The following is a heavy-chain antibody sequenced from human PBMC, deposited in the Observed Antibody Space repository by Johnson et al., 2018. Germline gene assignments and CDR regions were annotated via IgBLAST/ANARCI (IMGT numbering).Heavy chain of an antibody. V-gene: IGHV1-46*01. J-gene: IGHJ6*03. CDR1: GYTFTTYY. CDR2: INPSSGSQ. D-gene: IGHD4-23*01. Sequence: QVQLGQSGAEVKKPGASVKISCKASGYTFTTYYLHWVRQAPGQGLEWLGIINPSSGSQNYAQKFQGRVTMTRDTSTTTVYMELRSLRSEDTAIYYRARVLIYGGNSHYYFYMDVWGKGTTVTVSS. CDR3: ARVLIYGGNSHYYFYMDV.